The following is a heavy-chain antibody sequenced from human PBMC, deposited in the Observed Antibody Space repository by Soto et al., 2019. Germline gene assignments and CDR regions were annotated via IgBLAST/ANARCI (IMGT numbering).Heavy chain of an antibody. J-gene: IGHJ4*02. Sequence: PGGSLRLSCAASGFTFSSYAMTWVRQAPGKGLEWVSVISGGGGNTYYADSVKGRFTISRDNSKNTLFLQMNSLRAEDTAVYYWAKEQPGGGWSFDYWGQGTLVTVSS. CDR3: AKEQPGGGWSFDY. V-gene: IGHV3-23*01. CDR1: GFTFSSYA. D-gene: IGHD6-19*01. CDR2: ISGGGGNT.